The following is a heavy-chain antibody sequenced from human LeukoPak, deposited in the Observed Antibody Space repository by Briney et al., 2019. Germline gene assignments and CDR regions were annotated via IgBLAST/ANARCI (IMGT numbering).Heavy chain of an antibody. J-gene: IGHJ6*02. V-gene: IGHV3-11*01. Sequence: GGSLRLSCAASGFTFSDYYMSWIRQAPGKGLEWVSYISSSGSTIYYADFVKGRFTISRDNAKNSLYLQMNSLRAEDTAVYYCARSPDYGSGRIGRYGMDVWGQGTTVTVSS. CDR3: ARSPDYGSGRIGRYGMDV. CDR2: ISSSGSTI. CDR1: GFTFSDYY. D-gene: IGHD3-10*01.